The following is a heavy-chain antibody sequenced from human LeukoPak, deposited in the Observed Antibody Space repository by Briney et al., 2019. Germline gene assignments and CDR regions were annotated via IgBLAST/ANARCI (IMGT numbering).Heavy chain of an antibody. V-gene: IGHV1-69*04. CDR1: GDTFSDYT. CDR3: ARDPKRWLQSNYFDY. Sequence: SVKVSCKASGDTFSDYTISWVRQAPGQGLEWMGRVMPFLDVANYAQKFQGRVTITADKSTSTAYMEMSSLRSEDTAVYYCARDPKRWLQSNYFDYWGQGTLVTVSS. J-gene: IGHJ4*02. CDR2: VMPFLDVA. D-gene: IGHD5-24*01.